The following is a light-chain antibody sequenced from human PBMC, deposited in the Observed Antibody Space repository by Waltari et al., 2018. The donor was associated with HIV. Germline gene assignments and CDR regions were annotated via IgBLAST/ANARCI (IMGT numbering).Light chain of an antibody. Sequence: DIQMTQSPFSLSASVGDRVTITCQASQDIKHYLNWYQQKPGKAPNLLIYDASHLETGVPSRFTGGGSGTHFTLTISSLRPDDTATYYCQQYDELEYTFGQGTKIENK. V-gene: IGKV1-33*01. CDR3: QQYDELEYT. CDR1: QDIKHY. J-gene: IGKJ2*01. CDR2: DAS.